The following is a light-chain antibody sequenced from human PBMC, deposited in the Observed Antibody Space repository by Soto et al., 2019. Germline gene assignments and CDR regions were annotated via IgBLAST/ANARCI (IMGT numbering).Light chain of an antibody. CDR2: PAA. Sequence: DIQMTQSPSTLSASVGDRVTITCRASQSISGWLAWYQQKPGKAPKLLIYPAATLQTGVPSRFSGSGSGADFTLTISSLQPEDFATYYCQQSYSTPRTFGQGTKVDIK. J-gene: IGKJ1*01. CDR1: QSISGW. CDR3: QQSYSTPRT. V-gene: IGKV1-39*01.